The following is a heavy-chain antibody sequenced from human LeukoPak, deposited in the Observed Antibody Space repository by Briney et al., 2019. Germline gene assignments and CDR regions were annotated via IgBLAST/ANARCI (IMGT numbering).Heavy chain of an antibody. CDR2: MSYDGFNK. Sequence: GGSLRLSCAASGFTFSSYAMHGVRQSLGKGLEWVAVMSYDGFNKYYADSVKGRFTISRDNSKNTLYLQMNSLRAEDTAVYYCAKTKGYSYGYYFDYWGQGTLVTVSS. CDR1: GFTFSSYA. J-gene: IGHJ4*02. CDR3: AKTKGYSYGYYFDY. V-gene: IGHV3-30*18. D-gene: IGHD5-18*01.